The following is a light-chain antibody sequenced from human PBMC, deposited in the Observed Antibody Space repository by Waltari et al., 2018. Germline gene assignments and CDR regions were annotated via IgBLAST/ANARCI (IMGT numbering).Light chain of an antibody. CDR2: YND. J-gene: IGLJ2*01. Sequence: QSVLTQPPSASEAARKSVTISCSGSNSNIGSNSVSWYQQLPEMAPKLLIYYNDRRASGFSDRFSGSKSGTSASLAISGLQTEDEADYYCATWDGSLNVPVFGGGTRLTVL. CDR3: ATWDGSLNVPV. V-gene: IGLV1-36*01. CDR1: NSNIGSNS.